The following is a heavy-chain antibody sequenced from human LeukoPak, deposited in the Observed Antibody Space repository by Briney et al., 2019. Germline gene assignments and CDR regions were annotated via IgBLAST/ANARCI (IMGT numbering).Heavy chain of an antibody. CDR3: TKDAGFEYCSRGGCYSGDY. Sequence: GGSLRLSCAASGFTFSSHVMTWVRQAPGKGPEWVSGISGSGAGTYYADSVKGRFTISRDNSKNTVYLQMNSLRVEDTAVYYCTKDAGFEYCSRGGCYSGDYWGQGTLVTVSS. J-gene: IGHJ4*02. V-gene: IGHV3-23*01. D-gene: IGHD2-15*01. CDR2: ISGSGAGT. CDR1: GFTFSSHV.